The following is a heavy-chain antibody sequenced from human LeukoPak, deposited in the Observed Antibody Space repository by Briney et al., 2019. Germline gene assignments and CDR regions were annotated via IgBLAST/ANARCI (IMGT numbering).Heavy chain of an antibody. CDR1: GGTFSSYA. J-gene: IGHJ4*02. V-gene: IGHV7-4-1*02. D-gene: IGHD6-19*01. CDR2: INTNTGNP. Sequence: GASVKVSCKASGGTFSSYAISWVRQAPGQGLEWMGWINTNTGNPTYAQGFTGRFVFSLDTSVSTAYLQISSLKAEDTAVYYCARDPPYSSGWYSLYYWGQGTLVTVSS. CDR3: ARDPPYSSGWYSLYY.